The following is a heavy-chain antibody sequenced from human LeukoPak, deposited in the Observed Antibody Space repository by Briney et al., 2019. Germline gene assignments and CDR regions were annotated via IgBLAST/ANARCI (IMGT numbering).Heavy chain of an antibody. CDR1: GFTFSSYS. CDR3: ARDLRKTDAFDI. Sequence: GGSLRPSCAASGFTFSSYSMNWVRQAPGKGLEWVSSISSSSSYIYYADSVKGRFTISRDNAKNSLYLQMNSLRAEDTAVYYCARDLRKTDAFDIWGQGTMVTVSS. V-gene: IGHV3-21*01. D-gene: IGHD1-14*01. J-gene: IGHJ3*02. CDR2: ISSSSSYI.